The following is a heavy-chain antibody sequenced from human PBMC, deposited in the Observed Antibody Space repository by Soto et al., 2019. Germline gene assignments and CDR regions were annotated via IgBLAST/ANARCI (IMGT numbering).Heavy chain of an antibody. CDR1: GFTFSSYG. CDR2: ISYDGSNK. CDR3: AKDRLRGGFLTTATTNGMDV. D-gene: IGHD1-26*01. J-gene: IGHJ6*02. Sequence: QVQLVESGGGVVQPGRSLRLSCAASGFTFSSYGMHWVRQAPGKGLEWVALISYDGSNKYYVDSVKGRFTISRDNSKNTLFLQMNSLRAGDMAVYYCAKDRLRGGFLTTATTNGMDVWGQGTTVTVSS. V-gene: IGHV3-30*18.